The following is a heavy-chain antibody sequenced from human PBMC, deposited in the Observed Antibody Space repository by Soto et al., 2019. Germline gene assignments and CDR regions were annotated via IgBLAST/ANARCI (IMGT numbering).Heavy chain of an antibody. CDR3: ARGTVAGPYYYYYGMDV. Sequence: GASVKVSCKASGGTFSSYAISWVRQAPGQGLEWMGGIIPIFGTANYAQKFQGRVTITADGSTSTAYMELSSLRSEDTAVYYCARGTVAGPYYYYYGMDVWGQGTTVTVSS. CDR2: IIPIFGTA. CDR1: GGTFSSYA. J-gene: IGHJ6*02. V-gene: IGHV1-69*13. D-gene: IGHD1-7*01.